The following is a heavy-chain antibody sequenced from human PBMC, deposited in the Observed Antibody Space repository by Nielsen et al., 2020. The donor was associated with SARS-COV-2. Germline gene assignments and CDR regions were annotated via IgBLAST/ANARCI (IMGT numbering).Heavy chain of an antibody. Sequence: GESLKISCAASGFTFSSLWMSWVRQVPGKGLEWVADIKPDGSEKVYVDSVKGRFTISRDNAKNSMSLQMNSLRVEDTAVYYCARDLELLTNYYALDYWGQGTLVTVSS. CDR3: ARDLELLTNYYALDY. J-gene: IGHJ4*02. CDR2: IKPDGSEK. V-gene: IGHV3-7*01. CDR1: GFTFSSLW. D-gene: IGHD3-9*01.